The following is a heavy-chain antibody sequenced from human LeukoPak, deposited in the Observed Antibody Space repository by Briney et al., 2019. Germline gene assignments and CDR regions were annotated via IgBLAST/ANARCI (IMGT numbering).Heavy chain of an antibody. CDR3: ARRQGYFVP. CDR2: TYSGGTI. J-gene: IGHJ4*02. CDR1: GFTVSSNY. Sequence: GGSLRLSCAASGFTVSSNYMSWVRQASGKGLEWVSVTYSGGTIYYADSVKGRFTISRDNSKNTLYLQMNNLRAEDTDVSYCARRQGYFVPWGQGTLVSVSS. V-gene: IGHV3-66*04.